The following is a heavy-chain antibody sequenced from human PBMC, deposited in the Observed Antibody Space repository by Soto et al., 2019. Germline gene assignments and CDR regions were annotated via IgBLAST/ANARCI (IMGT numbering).Heavy chain of an antibody. CDR1: GGTFSSYA. CDR2: IIPIFGTA. CDR3: GGDTGHDAFDS. J-gene: IGHJ3*02. V-gene: IGHV1-69*13. Sequence: SVKVSCKASGGTFSSYAISWVRQAPGQGLEWMGGIIPIFGTANYAQKFQGRVTITADESTSTAYMELSSLRSEDTAVYYCGGDTGHDAFDSWGQGTMVTVSS.